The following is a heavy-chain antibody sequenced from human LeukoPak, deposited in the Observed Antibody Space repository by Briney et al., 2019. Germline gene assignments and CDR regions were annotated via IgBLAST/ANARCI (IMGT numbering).Heavy chain of an antibody. Sequence: SETLSLTCTASGGSISSYHWSWIRQPPGKGLEWIGYIYYSGSTNYNPSLKSRVTISVDTSKNQFSLKLSSVTAADTAVYYCAGDRDSSGYYGSYAFDIWGQGTMVTVSS. V-gene: IGHV4-59*01. CDR2: IYYSGST. CDR1: GGSISSYH. J-gene: IGHJ3*02. CDR3: AGDRDSSGYYGSYAFDI. D-gene: IGHD3-22*01.